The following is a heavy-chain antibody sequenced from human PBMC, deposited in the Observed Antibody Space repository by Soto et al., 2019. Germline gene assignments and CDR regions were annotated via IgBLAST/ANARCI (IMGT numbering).Heavy chain of an antibody. CDR3: ARKKYQLPRPYYYCYYGMDV. J-gene: IGHJ6*02. D-gene: IGHD2-2*01. V-gene: IGHV1-46*01. CDR1: GYTFTSYY. Sequence: ASVKVSCKASGYTFTSYYMHWVRQAPGQGLEWMGIINPSGGSTSYAQKFQGRVTMTRDTSTSTVYMELSSLRSEDTAVYYCARKKYQLPRPYYYCYYGMDVWGQGTTVTVSS. CDR2: INPSGGST.